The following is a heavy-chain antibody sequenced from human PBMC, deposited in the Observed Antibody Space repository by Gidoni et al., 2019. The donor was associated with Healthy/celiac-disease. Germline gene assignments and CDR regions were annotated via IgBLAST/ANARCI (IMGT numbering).Heavy chain of an antibody. V-gene: IGHV3-48*01. CDR1: GFAFSSSR. D-gene: IGHD5-12*01. CDR2: ISSSSSTI. J-gene: IGHJ6*02. CDR3: ARDGDGYNKMPQAGMDV. Sequence: EVQLVESGGGLVQPGGSLRLSCAASGFAFSSSRMNGVRQAPGKGLVWVSYISSSSSTIYYADSVKGRFTISRDNAKNSLYLQMNSLRAEDTAVYYCARDGDGYNKMPQAGMDVWGQGTTVTVSS.